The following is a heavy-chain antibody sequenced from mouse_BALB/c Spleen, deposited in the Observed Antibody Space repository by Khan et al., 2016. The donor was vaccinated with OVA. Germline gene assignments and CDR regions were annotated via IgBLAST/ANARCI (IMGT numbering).Heavy chain of an antibody. CDR1: GFSLTNYG. D-gene: IGHD1-1*02. CDR2: IWSGGST. CDR3: ARNRNGYFDY. V-gene: IGHV2-2*02. J-gene: IGHJ2*01. Sequence: VQLQQPGPGLVQPSQSLSITCTVSGFSLTNYGVHWVRQSPGKGLEWLGMIWSGGSTDYNATFISRLSISKDNSKSQVFFKMNSLQANDTAIYFCARNRNGYFDYWGQGTTLTVSS.